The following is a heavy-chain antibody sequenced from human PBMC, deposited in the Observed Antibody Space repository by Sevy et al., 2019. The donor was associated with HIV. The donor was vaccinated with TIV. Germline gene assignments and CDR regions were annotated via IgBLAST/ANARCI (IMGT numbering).Heavy chain of an antibody. Sequence: GGSLRLSCIGSGFSFSYYGIHWVRQAPGKGLDWVALISHDGINEYYADSVKGRFTISRDNSKNTVYLEMNSLRNEDTAIYFCANAYSGSYSHSYLYALDVWGQWTTATVSS. J-gene: IGHJ6*02. CDR2: ISHDGINE. CDR1: GFSFSYYG. CDR3: ANAYSGSYSHSYLYALDV. D-gene: IGHD1-26*01. V-gene: IGHV3-30*18.